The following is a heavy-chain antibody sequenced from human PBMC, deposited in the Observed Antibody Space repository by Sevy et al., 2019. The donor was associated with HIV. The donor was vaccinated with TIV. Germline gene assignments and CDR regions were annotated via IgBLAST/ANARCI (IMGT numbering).Heavy chain of an antibody. Sequence: GGSLRLSCAASGFTFNTHAMNWVRQAPGKGLEWVSVISGPGYGTNYADSVKGRFTISRDTSKNTLFLQMNSLRDDDTAVYYCVKELNPALESMLEVNLRSLKGFDVWGKGTMVTVSS. CDR2: ISGPGYGT. CDR1: GFTFNTHA. V-gene: IGHV3-23*01. D-gene: IGHD3-22*01. J-gene: IGHJ3*01. CDR3: VKELNPALESMLEVNLRSLKGFDV.